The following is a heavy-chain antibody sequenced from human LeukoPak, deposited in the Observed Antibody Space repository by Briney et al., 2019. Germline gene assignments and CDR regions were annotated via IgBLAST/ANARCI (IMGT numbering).Heavy chain of an antibody. CDR2: IYYSGST. V-gene: IGHV4-31*03. CDR3: ARLSGDYVDY. CDR1: GGSISSGGYY. D-gene: IGHD3-3*02. J-gene: IGHJ4*02. Sequence: PSETLSLTCTVSGGSISSGGYYWSWIRQHPGKGLEWIGYIYYSGSTYYNPSLKSRVTISVDTSKNQFSLKLSSVTAADTAVYYCARLSGDYVDYWGQGTLVTVSS.